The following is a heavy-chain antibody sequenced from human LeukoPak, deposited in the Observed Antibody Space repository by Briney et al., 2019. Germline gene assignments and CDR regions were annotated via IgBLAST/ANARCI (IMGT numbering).Heavy chain of an antibody. D-gene: IGHD6-19*01. CDR1: GGTFSSYA. CDR2: IIPIFDTA. Sequence: SVKVSCKASGGTFSSYAISWVRQAPGQGLEWMGVIIPIFDTANYAQKFQGRVTMTADKSTSTAYMELSSMRSEDTAVYDCARDPPIAVAGRGRAFYYYGMDVWGKGTTVTVSS. CDR3: ARDPPIAVAGRGRAFYYYGMDV. J-gene: IGHJ6*04. V-gene: IGHV1-69*06.